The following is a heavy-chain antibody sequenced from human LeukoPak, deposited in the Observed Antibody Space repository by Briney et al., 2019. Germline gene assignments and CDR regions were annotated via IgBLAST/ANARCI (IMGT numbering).Heavy chain of an antibody. V-gene: IGHV3-48*03. Sequence: GGCLRLSCVPSGVSFTNYEMTCVCQAPEEGRGSGSYICSSGIKIYYTDSVKSGFTISRDNANSSLYEQMNSLRAEDTAVYYYARDRYCGTDCYYHHDFDHWGQGTVVTVSS. CDR1: GVSFTNYE. J-gene: IGHJ4*02. D-gene: IGHD2-21*02. CDR3: ARDRYCGTDCYYHHDFDH. CDR2: ICSSGIKI.